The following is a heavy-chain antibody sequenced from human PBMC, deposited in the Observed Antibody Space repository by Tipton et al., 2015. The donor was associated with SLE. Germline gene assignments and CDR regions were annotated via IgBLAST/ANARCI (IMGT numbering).Heavy chain of an antibody. CDR1: GVSISSGGYY. CDR2: IYYSGST. J-gene: IGHJ4*02. CDR3: AREGLVVPNFYDY. Sequence: TLSLTCTVSGVSISSGGYYWSWIRQHPGKDLEWIGYIYYSGSTYYNPSLKSRVTISVDTSKNQFSLKLSSVTAADTAVYYCAREGLVVPNFYDYWGQGALVTVSS. D-gene: IGHD2-8*02. V-gene: IGHV4-31*03.